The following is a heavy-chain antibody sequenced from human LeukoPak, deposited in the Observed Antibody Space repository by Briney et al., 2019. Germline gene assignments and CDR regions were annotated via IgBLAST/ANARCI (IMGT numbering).Heavy chain of an antibody. D-gene: IGHD3-22*01. CDR1: GYTFTSYD. Sequence: ASVKVSCKASGYTFTSYDINWVRQATGQGLEWMGWMNPNSGNTGYAQKFQGRVTITRNTSISTAYMELSSLRSEDTAVYYCAREPSSGYNWFDPWGQGSLVTVSS. V-gene: IGHV1-8*03. CDR2: MNPNSGNT. CDR3: AREPSSGYNWFDP. J-gene: IGHJ5*02.